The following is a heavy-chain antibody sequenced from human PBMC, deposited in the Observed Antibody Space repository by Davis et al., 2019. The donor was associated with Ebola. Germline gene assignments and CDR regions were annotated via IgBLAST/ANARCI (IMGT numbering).Heavy chain of an antibody. CDR3: ARMGGSGYYPYYFDY. Sequence: TLSLTCTVSGYSISSGYFWGWIRQPPGKALEWLARIDWDDDKYYSTSLKARLTISKDTSKNQVVLTMTNMDPVDTATYYCARMGGSGYYPYYFDYWGQGTLVTVSA. J-gene: IGHJ4*02. CDR2: IDWDDDK. D-gene: IGHD3-22*01. V-gene: IGHV2-70*11. CDR1: GYSISSGYFW.